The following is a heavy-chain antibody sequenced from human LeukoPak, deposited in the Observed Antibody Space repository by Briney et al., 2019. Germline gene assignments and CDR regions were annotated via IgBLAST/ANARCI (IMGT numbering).Heavy chain of an antibody. CDR3: ARDPYDRGGYGAFDL. D-gene: IGHD3-22*01. J-gene: IGHJ3*01. V-gene: IGHV3-7*01. CDR2: IKQDGSET. Sequence: PGGSLRPSCAASGFSFSDHWMTWVRQAPGKGLEWVANIKQDGSETYYVDSVRGRFTISRDNAKNSLYLQMNSLRAEDTAIYYCARDPYDRGGYGAFDLWGLGTTITVSS. CDR1: GFSFSDHW.